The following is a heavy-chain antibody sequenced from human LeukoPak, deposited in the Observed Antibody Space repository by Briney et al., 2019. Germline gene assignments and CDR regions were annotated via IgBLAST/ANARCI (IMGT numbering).Heavy chain of an antibody. CDR1: GFTFISYG. Sequence: PGGSLRLSCAASGFTFISYGMHWVRQAPGKGLEWVAFIRYDGSNKYYADSVKGRFTISRDNSNNALYLQMNSLRAEDTAVYYCAKSSYSYDSSGYSAPDLWGRGTLVTVSS. J-gene: IGHJ2*01. D-gene: IGHD3-22*01. CDR2: IRYDGSNK. V-gene: IGHV3-30*02. CDR3: AKSSYSYDSSGYSAPDL.